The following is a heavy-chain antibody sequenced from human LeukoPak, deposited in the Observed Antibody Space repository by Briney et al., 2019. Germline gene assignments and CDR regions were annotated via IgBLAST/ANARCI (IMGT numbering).Heavy chain of an antibody. V-gene: IGHV3-7*01. CDR2: INLDGSQK. J-gene: IGHJ4*02. Sequence: GGSLRLSCAASGFTFSNYWMAWVRQAPGKGPEWVANINLDGSQKYYVDSVKGRFTISRDNAKNSLYLQMNSLRAEDTAVYYCARDQNYVNIYYFDYWGQGTLVTVSS. CDR3: ARDQNYVNIYYFDY. D-gene: IGHD1-7*01. CDR1: GFTFSNYW.